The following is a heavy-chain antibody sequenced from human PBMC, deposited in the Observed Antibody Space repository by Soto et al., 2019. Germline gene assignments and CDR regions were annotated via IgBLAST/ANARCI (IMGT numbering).Heavy chain of an antibody. D-gene: IGHD6-19*01. CDR2: ISSSGSTI. J-gene: IGHJ5*02. CDR3: ARDTAGTNWFDP. V-gene: IGHV3-48*03. Sequence: GSLRLSCAASGFTFSSYEMNWVRQAPGKGLEWVSYISSSGSTIYYADSVKGRFTISRDNAKNSLYLQMNSLRAEDTAVYYCARDTAGTNWFDPWGQGTLVTVSS. CDR1: GFTFSSYE.